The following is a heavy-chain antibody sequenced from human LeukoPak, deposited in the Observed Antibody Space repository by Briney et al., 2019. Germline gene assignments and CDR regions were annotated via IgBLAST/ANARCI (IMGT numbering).Heavy chain of an antibody. Sequence: PGRSLRLSCAASGFTSSSYGMHWVRQAPGKGLEWVAVISYDGSNKYYADSVKGRFTISRDNSKNSLYLQMNSLRAEDTAVYYCARTYDFGIGPPGDAFDNWGQGTLVTVFS. D-gene: IGHD3-3*01. J-gene: IGHJ3*02. V-gene: IGHV3-30*03. CDR3: ARTYDFGIGPPGDAFDN. CDR1: GFTSSSYG. CDR2: ISYDGSNK.